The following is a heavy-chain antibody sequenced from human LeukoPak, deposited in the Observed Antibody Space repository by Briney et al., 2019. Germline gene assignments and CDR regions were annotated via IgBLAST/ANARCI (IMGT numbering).Heavy chain of an antibody. CDR3: ASGALERYSGSYTAY. D-gene: IGHD1-26*01. CDR1: GFTFSSYS. Sequence: PGGSLRLSCAASGFTFSSYSMNWVRQAPAKGLEWVSSISSSSSYIYYADSVKGRFTISRDNAKNSLYLQMNSLRAEDTAVYYCASGALERYSGSYTAYWGQGTLVTVSS. CDR2: ISSSSSYI. J-gene: IGHJ4*02. V-gene: IGHV3-21*01.